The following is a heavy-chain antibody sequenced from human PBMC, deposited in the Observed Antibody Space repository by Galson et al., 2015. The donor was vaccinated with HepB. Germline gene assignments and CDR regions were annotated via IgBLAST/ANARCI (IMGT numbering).Heavy chain of an antibody. J-gene: IGHJ4*02. V-gene: IGHV5-51*01. Sequence: QSGAEVTKPGESLTISCKGSGSSFPNYWIGWVRQMPGKGLEWMGIIYPGDSDTRYSPSFQGQVTISADKSINTAYLQWINLKASDTAMYYCATAGGQWPLRAANYWGQGTLVTVSS. CDR2: IYPGDSDT. CDR1: GSSFPNYW. D-gene: IGHD2-2*01. CDR3: ATAGGQWPLRAANY.